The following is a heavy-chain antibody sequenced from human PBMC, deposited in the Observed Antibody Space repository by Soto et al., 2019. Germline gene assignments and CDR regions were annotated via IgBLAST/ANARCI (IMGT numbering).Heavy chain of an antibody. CDR1: GFTFSSYA. D-gene: IGHD6-19*01. CDR3: ATRSSGWYFDY. V-gene: IGHV3-23*01. J-gene: IGHJ4*02. Sequence: EVQLLESGGGLVQPGGSLRLSCAASGFTFSSYAMNWVRQAPGKGLEWVSVICGSGGSTYYEDSVKGRFTISRDNSKNTLYLQMTSLNDEDTAVYYCATRSSGWYFDYWGQGTLVTVSS. CDR2: ICGSGGST.